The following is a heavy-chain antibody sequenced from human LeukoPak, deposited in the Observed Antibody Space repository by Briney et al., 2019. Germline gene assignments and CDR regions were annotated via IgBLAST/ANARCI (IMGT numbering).Heavy chain of an antibody. CDR2: ISAYNGNT. V-gene: IGHV1-18*01. Sequence: ASVKVFCKASGGTFTSYGISWVRQAPGRGLEWMGWISAYNGNTNYAQKLQGRVTMTTDTSTSTAYMELRSLRSDDTAVYYCARNVEMATTGFDYWGQGTLVTVSS. CDR3: ARNVEMATTGFDY. J-gene: IGHJ4*02. D-gene: IGHD5-24*01. CDR1: GGTFTSYG.